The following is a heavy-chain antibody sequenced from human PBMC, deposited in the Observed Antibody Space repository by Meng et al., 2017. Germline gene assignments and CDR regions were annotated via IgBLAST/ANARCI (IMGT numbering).Heavy chain of an antibody. D-gene: IGHD4-11*01. CDR2: INHSGST. V-gene: IGHV4-34*01. CDR3: ARGPTTMAHDFDY. Sequence: GQHQRWGAGLLKPSETLSLTCFVSGGAFSDYYWSWIRQPPGKGLEWIGEINHSGSTNYNPSLESRATISVDTSQNNLSLKLSSVTAADSAVYYCARGPTTMAHDFDYWGQGTLVTVSS. J-gene: IGHJ4*02. CDR1: GGAFSDYY.